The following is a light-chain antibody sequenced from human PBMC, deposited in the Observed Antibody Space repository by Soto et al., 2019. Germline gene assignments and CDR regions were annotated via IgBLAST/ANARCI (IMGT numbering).Light chain of an antibody. J-gene: IGLJ2*01. CDR1: SSNIGAGYD. V-gene: IGLV1-40*01. CDR3: PSYHSSRSRV. CDR2: GNS. Sequence: QSVLTQPPSVSGAPGQRVTISCTGSSSNIGAGYDVHWYQQLPGTAPKLLIYGNSNRPSGVPDRFSGSKSGTAASLAITGLHAEDEADYYWPSYHSSRSRVFGGGTKLTVL.